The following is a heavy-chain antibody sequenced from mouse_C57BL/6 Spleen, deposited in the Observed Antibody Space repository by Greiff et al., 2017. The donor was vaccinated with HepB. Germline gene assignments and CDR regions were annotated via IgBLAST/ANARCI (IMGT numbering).Heavy chain of an antibody. V-gene: IGHV5-17*01. CDR2: ISSGSSTI. J-gene: IGHJ2*01. Sequence: EVMLVESGGGLVKPGGSLKLSCAASGFTFSDYGMHWVRQAPEKGLEWVAYISSGSSTIYYAATVKGRFTISSDNAKNTLFLQMTRLRSEDTARYYCARTGDYFDYWGQGTTLTVSS. CDR1: GFTFSDYG. CDR3: ARTGDYFDY.